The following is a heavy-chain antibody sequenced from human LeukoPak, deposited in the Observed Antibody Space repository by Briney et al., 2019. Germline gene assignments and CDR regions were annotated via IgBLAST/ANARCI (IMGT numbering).Heavy chain of an antibody. Sequence: AESLSLTCTVSGGSINSSSYYWGWIRQTPGTGLEWLGSIYFSGYISQSPSQKSRFTISVDGSKNQFSLKLSSVTPADTALYYCARSILSGSYSFDLWGQGTLVAVSS. J-gene: IGHJ4*02. V-gene: IGHV4-39*07. D-gene: IGHD3-9*01. CDR2: IYFSGYI. CDR1: GGSINSSSYY. CDR3: ARSILSGSYSFDL.